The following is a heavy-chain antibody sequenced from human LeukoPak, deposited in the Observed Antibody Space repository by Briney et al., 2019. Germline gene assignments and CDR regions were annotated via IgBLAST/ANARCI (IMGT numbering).Heavy chain of an antibody. V-gene: IGHV3-15*01. J-gene: IGHJ5*02. CDR1: GFTFSSYS. CDR3: TTITMIVVVISP. D-gene: IGHD3-22*01. CDR2: IKSKTDGGTT. Sequence: SGGSLRLSFAASGFTFSSYSMNWVRQAPGKGLEWVGRIKSKTDGGTTDYAAPVKGRFTISRDDSENTLYLQMNSLKTEDTAVYYCTTITMIVVVISPWGQGTLVTVSS.